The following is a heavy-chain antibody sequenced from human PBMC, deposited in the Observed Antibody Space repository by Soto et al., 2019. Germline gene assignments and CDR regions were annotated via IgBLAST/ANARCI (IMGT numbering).Heavy chain of an antibody. V-gene: IGHV4-39*01. Sequence: SETLSLTCTVSGDSITKSTYYWAWVRQTPGKGPEWIGSIYYAGNTYYNPSLQRRVTISVDASKNQFSLELQSVTAADSAVYYCASVPYYGSGGDGPYFFDYWGQGILVTVSS. CDR3: ASVPYYGSGGDGPYFFDY. CDR1: GDSITKSTYY. CDR2: IYYAGNT. D-gene: IGHD2-15*01. J-gene: IGHJ4*02.